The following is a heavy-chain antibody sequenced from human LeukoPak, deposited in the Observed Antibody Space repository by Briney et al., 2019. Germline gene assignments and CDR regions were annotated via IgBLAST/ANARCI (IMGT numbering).Heavy chain of an antibody. V-gene: IGHV3-21*01. Sequence: PGGSLRLSCAASGFTFSSYWMHWVRQAPGKGLEWVSSISSSSSYIFYADSVKGRFTISRDNAKNSLYLQMNSLRAEDTAVYYCARDYYKNFDYWGQGTLVTVSS. J-gene: IGHJ4*02. CDR1: GFTFSSYW. CDR3: ARDYYKNFDY. D-gene: IGHD3-22*01. CDR2: ISSSSSYI.